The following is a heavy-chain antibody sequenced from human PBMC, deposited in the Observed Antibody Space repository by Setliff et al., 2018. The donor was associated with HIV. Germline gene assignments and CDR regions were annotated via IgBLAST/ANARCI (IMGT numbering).Heavy chain of an antibody. CDR3: ARDGLLAAAGLGDFDY. J-gene: IGHJ4*02. V-gene: IGHV1-69*13. Sequence: GASVKVSCKASGGTFSSYAISWVRQAPGQGLEWMGRIIPIFGTANYAQKFQGRVTITADESTSTVYMELSGLRSDDTAVYYCARDGLLAAAGLGDFDYWGQGTLVTVSS. D-gene: IGHD6-13*01. CDR2: IIPIFGTA. CDR1: GGTFSSYA.